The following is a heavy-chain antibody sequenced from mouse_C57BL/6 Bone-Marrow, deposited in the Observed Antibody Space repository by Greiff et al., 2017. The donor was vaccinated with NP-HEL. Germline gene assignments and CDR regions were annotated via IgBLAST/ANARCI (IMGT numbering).Heavy chain of an antibody. CDR2: ISDGGSYT. V-gene: IGHV5-4*01. CDR3: ARATTPQQGFAY. J-gene: IGHJ3*01. CDR1: GFTFSSYA. Sequence: EVQGVESGGGLVKPGGSLKLSCAASGFTFSSYAMSWVRQTPEKRLEWVATISDGGSYTYYPDNVKGRFTISRDNAKNNLYLQMSHLKSEDTAMYYCARATTPQQGFAYWGQGTLVTVSA. D-gene: IGHD1-1*01.